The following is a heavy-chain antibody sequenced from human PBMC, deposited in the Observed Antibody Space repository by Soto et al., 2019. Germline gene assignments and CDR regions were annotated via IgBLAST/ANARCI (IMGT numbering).Heavy chain of an antibody. CDR3: AREAIYSSSWYYFDY. D-gene: IGHD6-13*01. CDR2: IYSGGST. J-gene: IGHJ4*02. Sequence: GGSLRLSCAASGFTVSSNYMSWVRQAPGKGLEWVSVIYSGGSTYYADSVKGRFTISRDNSKNTLYLQMNSLRAEDTAVYYCAREAIYSSSWYYFDYWGQGTLVTVSS. CDR1: GFTVSSNY. V-gene: IGHV3-53*01.